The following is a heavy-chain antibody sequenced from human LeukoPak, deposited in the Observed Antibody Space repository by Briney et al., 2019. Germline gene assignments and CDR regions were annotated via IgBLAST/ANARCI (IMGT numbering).Heavy chain of an antibody. CDR2: ISTTSYV. V-gene: IGHV3-21*01. D-gene: IGHD6-6*01. Sequence: GGSLRLSCAASGFTFSRSSMSWVRQAPGKGLEWVSSISTTSYVYYADSVKGRFTISRDNTKNSLYLQMNSLRAEDTAVYYCARVSSSGVYFFDYWGQGALITVSS. J-gene: IGHJ4*02. CDR3: ARVSSSGVYFFDY. CDR1: GFTFSRSS.